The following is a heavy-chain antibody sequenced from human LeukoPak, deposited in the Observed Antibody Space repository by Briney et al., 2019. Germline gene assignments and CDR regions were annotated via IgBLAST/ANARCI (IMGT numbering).Heavy chain of an antibody. J-gene: IGHJ4*02. D-gene: IGHD3-9*01. CDR1: VFPFSSTW. Sequence: PGGSLRLSCAASVFPFSSTWMNWVRQGPGKGLEWVSRITSDGSSTIYADYVKGRFNLYRDNAKSTVYLQMNSLRVEDTAVYFCARDRYFIFDYWGQGAPVTVSS. V-gene: IGHV3-74*01. CDR2: ITSDGSST. CDR3: ARDRYFIFDY.